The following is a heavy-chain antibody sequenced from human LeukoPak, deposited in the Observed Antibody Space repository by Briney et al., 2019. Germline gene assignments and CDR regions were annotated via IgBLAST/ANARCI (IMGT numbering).Heavy chain of an antibody. CDR3: ATHSSSWKYYFDY. D-gene: IGHD6-13*01. CDR1: GYSISSGYY. V-gene: IGHV4-38-2*02. Sequence: SETLSLTCTVSGYSISSGYYWGWIRQPPGKGLEWIGSGSTYYNPSLKSRVTISVDTSKNQFSLKLSSVTTADTAVYYCATHSSSWKYYFDYWGQGTLVTVSS. J-gene: IGHJ4*02. CDR2: SGST.